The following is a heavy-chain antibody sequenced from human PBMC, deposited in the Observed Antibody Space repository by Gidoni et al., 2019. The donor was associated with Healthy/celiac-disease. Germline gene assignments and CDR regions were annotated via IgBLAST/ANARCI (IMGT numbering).Heavy chain of an antibody. CDR3: ANSLRTGTPYY. CDR2: ISFDGSTK. Sequence: QVQLVESGGGVVQPGRSLRRSCEACGLHFSSYVMHWVRQAPGKGLELLSVISFDGSTKYYAYSVKGRFTISRDNSKNTLYLQMNSLRAEDTSVYYCANSLRTGTPYYWGQVTLVTFSS. J-gene: IGHJ4*02. D-gene: IGHD1-7*01. CDR1: GLHFSSYV. V-gene: IGHV3-30*18.